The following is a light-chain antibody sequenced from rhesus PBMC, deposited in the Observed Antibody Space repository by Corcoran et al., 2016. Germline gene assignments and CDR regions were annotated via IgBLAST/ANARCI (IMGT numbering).Light chain of an antibody. CDR1: QSISSW. CDR3: LQYSRSPYS. J-gene: IGKJ2*01. V-gene: IGKV1-22*01. Sequence: DIQMTQSPSSLSASVGDTVTITCRASQSISSWLDWYQQQPGKAPKLLIDKASSLQSGVPSRFSGSGSGTDFTRTISSLQPEDFGTYSCLQYSRSPYSFGQGTKVESK. CDR2: KAS.